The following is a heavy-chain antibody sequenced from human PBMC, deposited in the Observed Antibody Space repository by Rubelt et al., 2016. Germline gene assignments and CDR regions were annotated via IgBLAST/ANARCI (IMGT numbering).Heavy chain of an antibody. CDR1: GYTFTSYA. CDR2: INAGNGNT. J-gene: IGHJ4*02. D-gene: IGHD4-17*01. CDR3: ARSPVTGSIDY. V-gene: IGHV1-3*01. Sequence: QVQLVQSGAEVKKPGASVKVSCKASGYTFTSYAMHWVRQAPGQRLEWMGWINAGNGNTKYSQKFQGRVTITRETAASTADMELSSLRSEDTAVYYCARSPVTGSIDYWGQGTLVTVSS.